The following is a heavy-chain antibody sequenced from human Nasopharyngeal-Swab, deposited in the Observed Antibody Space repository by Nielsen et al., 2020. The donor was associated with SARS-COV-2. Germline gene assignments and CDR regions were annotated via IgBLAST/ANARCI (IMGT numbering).Heavy chain of an antibody. CDR3: AKGMDSSGFHGFDL. CDR2: INYNSGIT. J-gene: IGHJ3*01. CDR1: GFTFSSYA. Sequence: GGSLRLSCTASGFTFSSYAMNWVRQAPGKGLEWVSTINYNSGITYSADSVRGRFTIFRDNSENTLFLQMNSLMAEDTAMYFCAKGMDSSGFHGFDLWGQGTMVTVSS. D-gene: IGHD6-19*01. V-gene: IGHV3-23*01.